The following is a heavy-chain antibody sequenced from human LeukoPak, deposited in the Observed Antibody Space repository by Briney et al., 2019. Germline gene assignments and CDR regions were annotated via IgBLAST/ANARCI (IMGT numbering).Heavy chain of an antibody. J-gene: IGHJ4*02. CDR3: AKERDYGPADY. Sequence: GGSLRLSCAASGFMFKNYGMSWVRQAPGKWLEWVSAVDGGGGSTYYADSVKGRFTISRDNSKNTLFLQMNSLRADDTAVHYCAKERDYGPADYWGQGTLVTVSS. CDR1: GFMFKNYG. D-gene: IGHD4/OR15-4a*01. CDR2: VDGGGGST. V-gene: IGHV3-23*01.